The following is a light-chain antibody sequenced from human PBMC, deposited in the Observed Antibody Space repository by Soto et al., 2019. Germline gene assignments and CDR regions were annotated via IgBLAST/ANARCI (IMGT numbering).Light chain of an antibody. CDR1: QSISSTS. Sequence: EIVLTQSPGTLSLSPGERATLSCRASQSISSTSLAWYQQKPGQAPRLLISGASSRATGIPDRFSVSGSGTDFTLSIGSLEPEDFAVYYCHYGNSPPRTFAQGTKVEIK. CDR2: GAS. CDR3: HYGNSPPRT. V-gene: IGKV3-20*01. J-gene: IGKJ1*01.